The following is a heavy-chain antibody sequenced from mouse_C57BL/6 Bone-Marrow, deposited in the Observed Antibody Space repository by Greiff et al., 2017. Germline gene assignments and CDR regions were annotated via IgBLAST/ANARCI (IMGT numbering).Heavy chain of an antibody. D-gene: IGHD1-1*01. CDR2: IHPNSGST. CDR3: ARSVVLRWGVYFDY. V-gene: IGHV1-64*01. Sequence: QVQLKQPGAELVKPGASVKLSCKASGYTFTSYWMHWVKQRPGQGLEWIGMIHPNSGSTNYNEKFKSKATLTVDKSSSTAYMQLSSLTSEDSAVYYCARSVVLRWGVYFDYWGQGTTLTVSS. CDR1: GYTFTSYW. J-gene: IGHJ2*01.